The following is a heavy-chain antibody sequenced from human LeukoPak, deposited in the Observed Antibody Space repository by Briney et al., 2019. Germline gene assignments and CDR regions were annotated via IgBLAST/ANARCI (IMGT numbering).Heavy chain of an antibody. CDR2: IIPIFGTA. CDR1: GGTFSSYA. Sequence: SVKVSCKASGGTFSSYAISWVRQAPGQGLEWMGGIIPIFGTANYAQKFQGGVTITADESTSTAYMELSSLRSEDTAVYYCARALEYCSGGSCLYNWGQGTLVTVSS. J-gene: IGHJ4*02. D-gene: IGHD2-15*01. CDR3: ARALEYCSGGSCLYN. V-gene: IGHV1-69*13.